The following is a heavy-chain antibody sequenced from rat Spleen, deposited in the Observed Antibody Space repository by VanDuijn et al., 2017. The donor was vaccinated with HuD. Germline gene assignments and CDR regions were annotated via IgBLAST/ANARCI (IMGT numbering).Heavy chain of an antibody. J-gene: IGHJ2*01. CDR3: ARHPISTVSYYFDY. CDR1: GFTFSDYY. V-gene: IGHV5-29*01. Sequence: EVQLVESDGGLVQPGRSLKLSCAASGFTFSDYYMAWVRQAPTKGLEWVATISDDGSITYYRDSVKGRFTLSRDNAKNSQYLQMDSLRSEDTATYYCARHPISTVSYYFDYWGQGVMVTVSS. CDR2: ISDDGSIT. D-gene: IGHD1-1*01.